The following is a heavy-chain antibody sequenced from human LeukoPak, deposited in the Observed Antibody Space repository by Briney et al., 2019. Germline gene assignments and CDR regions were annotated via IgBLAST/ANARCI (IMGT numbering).Heavy chain of an antibody. J-gene: IGHJ2*01. CDR1: GFAFTAHG. CDR2: IKHDGSEK. Sequence: GGSLRLSCAASGFAFTAHGMSWVRQAPGKGLEGVANIKHDGSEKYYVDSVKGRFTISRDYANYSVYLQMNSLRVDDTAVYYCARTRVVTRGGYWYFDVWGRGTLVTVSS. CDR3: ARTRVVTRGGYWYFDV. D-gene: IGHD2-21*02. V-gene: IGHV3-7*01.